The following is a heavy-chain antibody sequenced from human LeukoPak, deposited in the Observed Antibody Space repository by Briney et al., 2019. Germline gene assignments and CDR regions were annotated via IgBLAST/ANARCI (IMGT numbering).Heavy chain of an antibody. CDR3: AKEIYDILTGYVVDAFDI. J-gene: IGHJ3*02. Sequence: PGRSLRLSCAASGFTFSSYGMHWVRQAPGKGLEWVAVISYDGSNKYYADSVKGRFTISRDNSKNTLYLQMNSLRAEDTAVYYCAKEIYDILTGYVVDAFDIWGQGTMVTVSS. D-gene: IGHD3-9*01. CDR2: ISYDGSNK. V-gene: IGHV3-30*18. CDR1: GFTFSSYG.